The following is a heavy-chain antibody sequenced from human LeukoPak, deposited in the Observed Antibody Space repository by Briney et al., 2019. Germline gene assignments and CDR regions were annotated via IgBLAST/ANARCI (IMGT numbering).Heavy chain of an antibody. CDR2: FIPMVGVE. CDR1: GGTFSRNA. D-gene: IGHD2-15*01. J-gene: IGHJ6*02. Sequence: ASVKVSCKASGGTFSRNAISWVRQAPGQGLEWMGRFIPMVGVETYAQSFQGRVTITADRSTSTAYMELSSLRSEDTAVYYCARVQAVGVPVAIDAYYSYGMDVSGQGTAVTVSS. CDR3: ARVQAVGVPVAIDAYYSYGMDV. V-gene: IGHV1-69*04.